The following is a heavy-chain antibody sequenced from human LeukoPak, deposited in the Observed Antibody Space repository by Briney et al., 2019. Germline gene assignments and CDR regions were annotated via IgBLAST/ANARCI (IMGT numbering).Heavy chain of an antibody. V-gene: IGHV1-2*06. Sequence: ASVKVSCKASGYTFTDYYMHWVRQAPGQGLEWMGRINPNSGGSNYAQKFQGRVIMTRDTSISTAYMELNSLRSDDTAVYYCARGSGYGDPPGLHWGQGTLVTVSS. D-gene: IGHD4-17*01. J-gene: IGHJ4*02. CDR1: GYTFTDYY. CDR3: ARGSGYGDPPGLH. CDR2: INPNSGGS.